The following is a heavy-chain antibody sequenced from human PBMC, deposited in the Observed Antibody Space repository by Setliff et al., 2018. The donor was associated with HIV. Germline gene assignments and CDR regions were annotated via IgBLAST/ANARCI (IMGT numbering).Heavy chain of an antibody. CDR2: IYTSGSA. D-gene: IGHD2-8*01. Sequence: SETLSLTCTVSGGSISSGSYFWTWIRQPAGKGLEWIGRIYTSGSANYNPSLKSRVTISVDTSKNQFSLTVTSVTAADTAVYYCAREKNGYFDSWGQGTQVTVSS. CDR3: AREKNGYFDS. V-gene: IGHV4-61*02. CDR1: GGSISSGSYF. J-gene: IGHJ4*02.